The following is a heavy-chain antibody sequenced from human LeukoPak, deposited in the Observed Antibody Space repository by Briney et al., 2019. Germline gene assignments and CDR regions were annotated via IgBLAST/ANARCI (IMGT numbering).Heavy chain of an antibody. V-gene: IGHV4-30-4*01. CDR3: ARAPVGYCSGGTCKRYSDY. D-gene: IGHD2-15*01. CDR2: INFSGST. J-gene: IGHJ4*02. Sequence: SETLSLTCTVSGGSISSGDYYWSWIRQPPGKGLEYIGYINFSGSTSYNPSLKGRLTISVVTSKNQFSLKLSSVTAADTAVYYCARAPVGYCSGGTCKRYSDYWGQGTLVTVSS. CDR1: GGSISSGDYY.